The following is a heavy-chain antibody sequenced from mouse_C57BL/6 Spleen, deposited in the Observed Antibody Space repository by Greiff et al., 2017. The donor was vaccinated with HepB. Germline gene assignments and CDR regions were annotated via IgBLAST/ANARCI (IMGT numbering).Heavy chain of an antibody. J-gene: IGHJ2*01. CDR1: GYSITSGYY. CDR2: ISYDGSN. V-gene: IGHV3-6*01. CDR3: ARDRATVVAGGYYFDY. D-gene: IGHD1-1*01. Sequence: EVQLQESGPGLVKPSQSLSLTCSVTGYSITSGYYWNWIRQFPGNKLEWMGYISYDGSNNYNPSLKNRISITRDTSKNQFFLKLNSVTTEDTATYYCARDRATVVAGGYYFDYWGQGTTLTVSS.